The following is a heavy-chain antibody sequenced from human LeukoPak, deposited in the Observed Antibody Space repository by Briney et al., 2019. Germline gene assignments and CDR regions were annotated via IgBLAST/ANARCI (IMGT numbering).Heavy chain of an antibody. CDR3: ARDGYTIASYFDY. CDR2: ISYDGSNK. V-gene: IGHV3-30*01. CDR1: GFTFSSYA. D-gene: IGHD5-24*01. J-gene: IGHJ4*02. Sequence: PERSLRLSCAASGFTFSSYAMHWVRQAPGKGLEWVAVISYDGSNKYYADSVKGRFTISRDNSKNTLYLQMNSLRAEDTAVYYCARDGYTIASYFDYWGQGALVTVSS.